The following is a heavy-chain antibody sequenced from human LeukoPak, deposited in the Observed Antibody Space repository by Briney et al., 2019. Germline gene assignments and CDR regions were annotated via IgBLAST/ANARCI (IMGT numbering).Heavy chain of an antibody. V-gene: IGHV1-18*04. D-gene: IGHD6-19*01. Sequence: GASVKVSCKASGYTFTGYYMHWVRQAPGQGLEWMGWISAYNGNTNYAQKLQGRVTMTTDTSTSTAYMELRSLRSDDTAVYYCARDLRYSNGDYWGQGTLVTVSS. J-gene: IGHJ4*02. CDR3: ARDLRYSNGDY. CDR2: ISAYNGNT. CDR1: GYTFTGYY.